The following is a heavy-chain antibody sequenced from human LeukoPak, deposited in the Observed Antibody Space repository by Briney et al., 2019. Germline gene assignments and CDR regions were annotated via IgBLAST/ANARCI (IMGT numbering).Heavy chain of an antibody. V-gene: IGHV4-59*01. CDR1: GGSISSYY. Sequence: SETLSLTCTVSGGSISSYYWSWIRQPPGQGLEWIGYTHYTGSTNYNPSLKSRVTISVDTSKNQFSLKLSSVTAADTAVYYCARGSDYSYYYYYGMDVWGQGTTVTVSS. J-gene: IGHJ6*02. D-gene: IGHD4-4*01. CDR2: THYTGST. CDR3: ARGSDYSYYYYYGMDV.